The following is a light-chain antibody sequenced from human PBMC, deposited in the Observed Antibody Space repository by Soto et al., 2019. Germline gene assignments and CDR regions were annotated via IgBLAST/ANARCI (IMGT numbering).Light chain of an antibody. CDR2: SAS. CDR1: QSMSLF. CDR3: QQSYNLPWT. V-gene: IGKV1-39*01. Sequence: IEMTQSPSSLSASVGDRITITCRASQSMSLFLNWYQQKPGKAPKLLIYSASTLQSGVPSRFSGSGSGPDFTLTIASLQPEDSATYYCQQSYNLPWTFGPGTK. J-gene: IGKJ1*01.